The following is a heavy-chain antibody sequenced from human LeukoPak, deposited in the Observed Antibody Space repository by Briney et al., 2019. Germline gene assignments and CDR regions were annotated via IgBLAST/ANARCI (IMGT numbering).Heavy chain of an antibody. CDR1: VGSINSGNW. V-gene: IGHV4-4*02. CDR3: ATAPILRGEGGEHYKYGMDV. Sequence: ASETLSLTCAVSVGSINSGNWWSWVRQSPGKGLEWIGECYHNGTPNYNPSLKSRVTISADTFKNHFSLKMTSVTAADTAVYYCATAPILRGEGGEHYKYGMDVWGQGTTVIVSS. D-gene: IGHD2-2*02. J-gene: IGHJ6*02. CDR2: CYHNGTP.